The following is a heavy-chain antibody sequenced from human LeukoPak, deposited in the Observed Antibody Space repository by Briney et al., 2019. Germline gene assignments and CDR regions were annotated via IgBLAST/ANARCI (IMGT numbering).Heavy chain of an antibody. V-gene: IGHV1-69*06. Sequence: SVKVSCKASGYTFTGYYMHWVRQAPGQGLEWMGGIIPIFGTANYAQKFQGRVTITADKSTSTAYMELSSLRSEDTAVYYCARVERWLQFVGFYYYYYMDVWGKGTTVTISS. D-gene: IGHD5-24*01. CDR2: IIPIFGTA. J-gene: IGHJ6*03. CDR3: ARVERWLQFVGFYYYYYMDV. CDR1: GYTFTGYY.